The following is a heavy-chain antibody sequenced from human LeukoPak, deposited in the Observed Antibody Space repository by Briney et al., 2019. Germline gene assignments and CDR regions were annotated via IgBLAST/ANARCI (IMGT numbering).Heavy chain of an antibody. CDR2: IIPIFGTA. D-gene: IGHD5-12*01. CDR3: VRNLTIYSGYDLSDY. J-gene: IGHJ4*02. CDR1: GGTFSSYA. V-gene: IGHV1-69*05. Sequence: ASVKVSCKASGGTFSSYAISWVRQAPGQGLEWMGGIIPIFGTANYAQKFQGRVTITTDESTSTAYMELRSLRTEDTAVYYCVRNLTIYSGYDLSDYWGQGTLVTVSS.